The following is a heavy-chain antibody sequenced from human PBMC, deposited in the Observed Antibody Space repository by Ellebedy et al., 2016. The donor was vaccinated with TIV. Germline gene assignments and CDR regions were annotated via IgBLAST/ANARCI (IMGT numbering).Heavy chain of an antibody. V-gene: IGHV1-69*13. CDR2: IIPIFGTA. D-gene: IGHD3-10*01. Sequence: SVKVSXXASGGTFSSYAISWVRQAPGQGLEWMGGIIPIFGTANYAQKFQGRVTITADESTSTAYMELSSLRSEDTAVYYCAAKSMGGSGSYYKSWFDPWGQGTLVTVSS. J-gene: IGHJ5*02. CDR1: GGTFSSYA. CDR3: AAKSMGGSGSYYKSWFDP.